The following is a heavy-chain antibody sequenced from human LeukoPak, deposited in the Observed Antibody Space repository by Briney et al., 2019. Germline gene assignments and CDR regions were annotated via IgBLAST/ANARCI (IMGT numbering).Heavy chain of an antibody. Sequence: GGSLRLSCAASGFTFSSYAMSWVRQAPGKGLEWVSSIGGLGGSTFYAVSVKGRSTISRDNSKNTLYLQMNSLRAEDTAVYYCANVYSSSWLPDYWGQGTLVTVSS. CDR3: ANVYSSSWLPDY. D-gene: IGHD6-13*01. CDR2: IGGLGGST. CDR1: GFTFSSYA. J-gene: IGHJ4*02. V-gene: IGHV3-23*01.